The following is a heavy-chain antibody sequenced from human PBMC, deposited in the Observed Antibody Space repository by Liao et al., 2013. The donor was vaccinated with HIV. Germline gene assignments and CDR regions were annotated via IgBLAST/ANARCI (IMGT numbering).Heavy chain of an antibody. CDR3: ATVVVVAAANYYYHYMDV. D-gene: IGHD2-15*01. CDR1: GGSISSGDYY. J-gene: IGHJ6*03. CDR2: IYYSGST. V-gene: IGHV4-30-4*08. Sequence: QVQLQESGPGLVKPSQTLSLTCTVSGGSISSGDYYWSWIRQPPGKGLEWIGYIYYSGSTYYNPSLKSRVTISVDTSKNQFSLKLSSVTAADTAVYYCATVVVVAAANYYYHYMDVWGKGTTVTVSS.